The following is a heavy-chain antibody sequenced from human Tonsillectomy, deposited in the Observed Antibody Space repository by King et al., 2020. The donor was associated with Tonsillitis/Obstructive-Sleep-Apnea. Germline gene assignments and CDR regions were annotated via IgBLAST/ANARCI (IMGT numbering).Heavy chain of an antibody. D-gene: IGHD5-12*01. CDR1: GYTFTGYY. V-gene: IGHV1-2*02. J-gene: IGHJ6*02. CDR3: ARDVTGEFSGYDNIHSYYGMDV. Sequence: VQLVESGAEVKKPGASVKVSCKGSGYTFTGYYMHWVRQAPGQGLEWMGWINPNSGGTNYAQKFQGRVTMTRDTSISTAYMELSRLRSDDTAVYYCARDVTGEFSGYDNIHSYYGMDVWGQGTTVTVSS. CDR2: INPNSGGT.